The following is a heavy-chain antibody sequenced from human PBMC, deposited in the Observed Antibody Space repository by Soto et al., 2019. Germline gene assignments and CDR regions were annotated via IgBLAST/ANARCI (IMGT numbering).Heavy chain of an antibody. V-gene: IGHV3-30*18. D-gene: IGHD3-3*01. CDR1: GFTFSSYG. J-gene: IGHJ3*02. CDR3: AKVIFTRNPTINYDFWSGYPGAAFDI. Sequence: QVQLVESGGGVVPPGRSLRLSCAASGFTFSSYGMHWVGQAPGKGLEWVAVISYDGSNKYYADSVKGRFTISRDNSKNTLYLQMNSLRAEDTAVYYCAKVIFTRNPTINYDFWSGYPGAAFDIWGQGTMVTVSS. CDR2: ISYDGSNK.